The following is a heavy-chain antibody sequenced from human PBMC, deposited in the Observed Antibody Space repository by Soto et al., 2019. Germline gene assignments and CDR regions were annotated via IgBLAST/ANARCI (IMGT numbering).Heavy chain of an antibody. CDR3: AKNYDFWSGDYYYGMDV. D-gene: IGHD3-3*01. V-gene: IGHV1-69*12. CDR1: GGTFSSYA. Sequence: QVQLVQSGAEVKKPGSSVKVSCKASGGTFSSYAISWVRQAPGQGLEWMGGLIPIFGTANYAQKFQGRVTITADESTSTAYMELSSLRSEDTAVYYCAKNYDFWSGDYYYGMDVWGQGTTVTVSS. J-gene: IGHJ6*02. CDR2: LIPIFGTA.